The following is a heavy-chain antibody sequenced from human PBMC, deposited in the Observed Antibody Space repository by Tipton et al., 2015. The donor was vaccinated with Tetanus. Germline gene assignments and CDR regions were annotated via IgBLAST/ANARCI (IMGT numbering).Heavy chain of an antibody. CDR1: GFTFSSYA. V-gene: IGHV3-23*01. CDR3: AKDGSNSSSWYPTYYFDY. Sequence: SLRLSCAASGFTFSSYAMSWVRQAPGKGLEWVSAISGSGGSTYYADSVKGRFTISRDNSKNTLYLQMNSLRAEDTAVYYCAKDGSNSSSWYPTYYFDYWGQGTLVTVSS. J-gene: IGHJ4*02. D-gene: IGHD6-13*01. CDR2: ISGSGGST.